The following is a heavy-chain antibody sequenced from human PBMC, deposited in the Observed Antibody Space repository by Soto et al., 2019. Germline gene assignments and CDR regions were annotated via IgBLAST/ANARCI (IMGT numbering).Heavy chain of an antibody. D-gene: IGHD2-15*01. CDR2: IYWDDDK. V-gene: IGHV2-5*02. J-gene: IGHJ4*02. Sequence: QITLKESGPTVVKPTQTLTLTCTFSGFSLSASGVAVGWIRQSPGKALEWLALIYWDDDKRYSPSLKSRLTITNPTSNTQAVPPTTHMVPPHPATYSCARTFYIASGNSCYTPPDHSGPVTLVTVSS. CDR1: GFSLSASGVA. CDR3: ARTFYIASGNSCYTPPDH.